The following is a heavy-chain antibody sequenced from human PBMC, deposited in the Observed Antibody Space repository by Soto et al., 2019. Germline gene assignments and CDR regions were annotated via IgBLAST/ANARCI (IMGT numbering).Heavy chain of an antibody. J-gene: IGHJ6*02. CDR3: ARDRVRGVVVGYYGMDV. CDR1: GYTFTGYY. CDR2: INPNSGGT. D-gene: IGHD2-15*01. Sequence: QVQLVQSGAEVKKPGASVKVCKASGYTFTGYYMHWVRQAPGQGLEWMGWINPNSGGTNYAQKFQGWVTMTRDTSIRTAYMELSRLRSDDTAVYYCARDRVRGVVVGYYGMDVWGQGTTVTVSS. V-gene: IGHV1-2*04.